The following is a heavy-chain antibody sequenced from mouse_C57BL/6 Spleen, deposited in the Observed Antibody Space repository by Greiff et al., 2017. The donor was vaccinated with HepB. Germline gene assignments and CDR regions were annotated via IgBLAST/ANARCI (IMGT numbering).Heavy chain of an antibody. D-gene: IGHD1-1*01. CDR2: IDPSDSYT. CDR3: ARPPYYGSSYGYFDV. Sequence: QVQLQQPGAELVKPGASVKLSCKASGYTFTSYWMQWVKQRPGQGLEWIGEIDPSDSYTNYNQKFKGKATLTVDTSSSTAYMQLSSLTSEDSAVYYCARPPYYGSSYGYFDVWGTGTTVPVSS. CDR1: GYTFTSYW. V-gene: IGHV1-50*01. J-gene: IGHJ1*03.